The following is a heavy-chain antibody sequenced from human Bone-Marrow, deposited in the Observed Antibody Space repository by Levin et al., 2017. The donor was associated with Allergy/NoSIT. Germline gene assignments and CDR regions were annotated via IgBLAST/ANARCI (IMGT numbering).Heavy chain of an antibody. V-gene: IGHV4-31*03. D-gene: IGHD3-3*01. CDR2: IYYSGST. CDR1: GGSISSGGYY. CDR3: ARDLVDYDFWSGYRKPSYYMDV. Sequence: SETLSLTCTVSGGSISSGGYYWSWIRQHPGKGLEWIGYIYYSGSTYYNPSLKSRVTISVDTSKNQFSLKLSSVTAADTAVYYCARDLVDYDFWSGYRKPSYYMDVWGKGTTVTVSS. J-gene: IGHJ6*03.